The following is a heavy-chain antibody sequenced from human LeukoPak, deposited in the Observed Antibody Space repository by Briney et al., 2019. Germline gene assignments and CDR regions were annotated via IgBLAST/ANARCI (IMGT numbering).Heavy chain of an antibody. J-gene: IGHJ4*02. V-gene: IGHV4-34*01. CDR1: GGTFSGYY. CDR2: INHSGST. Sequence: SETLSLTSAGYGGTFSGYYWSWHRQPPGKGLEWIGEINHSGSTNYNPSLKSRATISVDTSKNQFSLKLSSVTAADTAVYYCARRSSRRFDYWGQGTLVTVSS. CDR3: ARRSSRRFDY.